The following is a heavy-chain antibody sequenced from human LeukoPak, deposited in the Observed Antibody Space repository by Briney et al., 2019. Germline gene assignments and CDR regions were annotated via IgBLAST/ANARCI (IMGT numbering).Heavy chain of an antibody. D-gene: IGHD5-24*01. CDR1: GFTSSNYA. CDR3: ARDWVYKIDY. J-gene: IGHJ4*02. V-gene: IGHV3-74*01. CDR2: ISHDGII. Sequence: GGSLRLSCAASGFTSSNYAMSWVRQAPGKGLVWVSRISHDGIISYADSVKGRFTISRDNAKNTLILQMNSLRVEDTAVYYCARDWVYKIDYWGRGTLVTVSS.